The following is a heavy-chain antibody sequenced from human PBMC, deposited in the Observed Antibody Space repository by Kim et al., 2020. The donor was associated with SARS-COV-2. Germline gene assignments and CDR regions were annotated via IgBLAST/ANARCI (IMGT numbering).Heavy chain of an antibody. CDR2: T. J-gene: IGHJ4*02. CDR3: ARAAKTPYFDY. V-gene: IGHV4-31*02. Sequence: TYSTPSLKSRVTISVDPSKNKFSLKLSSVTAADTAVYYCARAAKTPYFDYWGQGTLVTVSS.